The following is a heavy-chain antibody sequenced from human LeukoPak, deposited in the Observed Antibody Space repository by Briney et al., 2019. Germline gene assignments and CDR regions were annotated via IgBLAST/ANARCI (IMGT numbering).Heavy chain of an antibody. Sequence: ASVKVSCKASGYTFTSYDINWMRQATGQGLEWMGWMNPNSGNTGYAQKFQGRVTMTRNTSISTAYMELSSLRSEDTAVYYCAGAVKSDIAARRGRYYGMDVWGQGTTVTVSS. V-gene: IGHV1-8*01. J-gene: IGHJ6*02. CDR3: AGAVKSDIAARRGRYYGMDV. CDR2: MNPNSGNT. D-gene: IGHD6-6*01. CDR1: GYTFTSYD.